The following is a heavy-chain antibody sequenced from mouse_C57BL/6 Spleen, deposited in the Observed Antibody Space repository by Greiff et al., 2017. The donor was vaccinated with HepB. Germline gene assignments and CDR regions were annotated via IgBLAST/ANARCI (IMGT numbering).Heavy chain of an antibody. CDR2: IDPEDGDT. D-gene: IGHD1-1*01. CDR3: TDYYGSSYWFAY. V-gene: IGHV14-1*01. CDR1: GFNIKDYY. Sequence: VHVKQSGAELVRPGASVKLSCTASGFNIKDYYMHWVKQRPEQGLEWIGRIDPEDGDTEYAPKFQGKATMTADTSSNTAYLQLSSLTSEDTAVYYWTDYYGSSYWFAYWGQGTLVTVSA. J-gene: IGHJ3*01.